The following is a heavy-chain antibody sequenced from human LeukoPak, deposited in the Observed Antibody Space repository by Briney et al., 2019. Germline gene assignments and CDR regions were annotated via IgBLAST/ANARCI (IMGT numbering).Heavy chain of an antibody. Sequence: ASVKVSCKASGYTFTSYAMHWVRQAPGQRLEWMGWINTGNGNTKYSQKFQGRVTITRDTSASTAYMELSSLRSEDTAVYYCARGQVGATPDDAFDIWGQGTMVTVSS. CDR2: INTGNGNT. J-gene: IGHJ3*02. CDR3: ARGQVGATPDDAFDI. CDR1: GYTFTSYA. D-gene: IGHD1-26*01. V-gene: IGHV1-3*04.